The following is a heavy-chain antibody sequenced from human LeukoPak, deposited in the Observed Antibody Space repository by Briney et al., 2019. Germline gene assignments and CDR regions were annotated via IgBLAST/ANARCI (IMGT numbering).Heavy chain of an antibody. Sequence: PSETLSLTCTVSGGSISSGDYYWSWIRQPPGKGLEWIGYIYYSGSTYYNPSLKSRVTISVDTSKNQFSLKLSSVTAADTAVYYCARVSSSWHLSFQNWFDPWGQGTLVTVSS. J-gene: IGHJ5*02. CDR2: IYYSGST. V-gene: IGHV4-30-4*01. D-gene: IGHD6-13*01. CDR3: ARVSSSWHLSFQNWFDP. CDR1: GGSISSGDYY.